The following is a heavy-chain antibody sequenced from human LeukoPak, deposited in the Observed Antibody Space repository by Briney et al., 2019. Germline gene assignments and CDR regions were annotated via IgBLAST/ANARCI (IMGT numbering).Heavy chain of an antibody. CDR2: INNDASYT. V-gene: IGHV3-74*01. Sequence: PGGSLRLSCAASGFTFSGYWMHWVRQAPGKGLVWGSRINNDASYTSYADSVKGRFTISRDNAKNTLYVQMNSLRAEDTAVYYCARMGHDILVPSGMDVWGQGTTVTVSS. J-gene: IGHJ6*02. CDR1: GFTFSGYW. D-gene: IGHD1-1*01. CDR3: ARMGHDILVPSGMDV.